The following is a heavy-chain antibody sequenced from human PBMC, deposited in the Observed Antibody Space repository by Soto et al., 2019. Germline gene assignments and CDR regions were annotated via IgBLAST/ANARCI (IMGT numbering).Heavy chain of an antibody. Sequence: EVQLLESGGGLVQPGGSLRLSCAASGFTFVSYAMTWVRQAPGKGLEWVSGISGSGGNTYYADSVKGRFTISRDNAKNTLFLQINSLRAEDTAVYYCAKYHGDYLIRYFELWGRGTLVTVSS. CDR3: AKYHGDYLIRYFEL. J-gene: IGHJ2*01. D-gene: IGHD4-17*01. CDR1: GFTFVSYA. CDR2: ISGSGGNT. V-gene: IGHV3-23*01.